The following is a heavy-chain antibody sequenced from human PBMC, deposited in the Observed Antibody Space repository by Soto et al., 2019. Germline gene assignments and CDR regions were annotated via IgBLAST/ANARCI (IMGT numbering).Heavy chain of an antibody. CDR1: GGTFSSYA. Sequence: ASVKVSCKASGGTFSSYAISWVRQAPGQGLEWMGGIIPIFGTANYAQKLQGRVTMTTDTSTSTAYMELRSLRSDDTAVYYCARREGYYDSSGYYALHYYYYYGMDVWGQGTTVTVSS. CDR3: ARREGYYDSSGYYALHYYYYYGMDV. V-gene: IGHV1-69*05. CDR2: IIPIFGTA. D-gene: IGHD3-22*01. J-gene: IGHJ6*02.